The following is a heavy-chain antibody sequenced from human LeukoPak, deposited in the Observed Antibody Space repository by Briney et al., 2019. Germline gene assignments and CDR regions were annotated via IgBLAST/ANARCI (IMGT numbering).Heavy chain of an antibody. CDR2: IKQDGSEK. J-gene: IGHJ4*02. V-gene: IGHV3-7*01. D-gene: IGHD3-16*02. CDR1: GFTFSSYC. CDR3: ARGMITFGGVIAFIDY. Sequence: GGSLRLSCAASGFTFSSYCMSWVRQAPGKGLEWVANIKQDGSEKYYVDSVKGRFTISRDNAKNSLYLQMNSLRAEDTAVYYCARGMITFGGVIAFIDYWGQGTLVTVSS.